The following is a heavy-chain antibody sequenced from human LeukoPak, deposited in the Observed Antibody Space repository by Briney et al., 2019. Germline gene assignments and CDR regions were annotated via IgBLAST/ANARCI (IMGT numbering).Heavy chain of an antibody. CDR2: ISFDGTYR. D-gene: IGHD4-17*01. CDR3: AKGGLREWFDP. Sequence: GGSLRLSCAASGFTFRTYGMHWVRQAPGKGLEGVAVISFDGTYRYYADSVKGRFTISRDNSENTLHLQMNSLRTEDTALYYCAKGGLREWFDPWGQGTLVTVSS. V-gene: IGHV3-30*18. J-gene: IGHJ5*02. CDR1: GFTFRTYG.